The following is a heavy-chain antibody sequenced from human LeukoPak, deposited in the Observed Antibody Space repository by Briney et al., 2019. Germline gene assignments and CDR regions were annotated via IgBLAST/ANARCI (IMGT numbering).Heavy chain of an antibody. V-gene: IGHV3-21*01. J-gene: IGHJ3*01. CDR1: GFTFSSYN. CDR2: ITSSSTYI. CDR3: AREAAFDL. Sequence: GGSLRLFCGASGFTFSSYNMHWVRQAPGKGLECVSSITSSSTYIYYADSVKGRFTISRDNAKTSLYLQMNSLRAEDTAVYYCAREAAFDLWGQGTMVTVSS.